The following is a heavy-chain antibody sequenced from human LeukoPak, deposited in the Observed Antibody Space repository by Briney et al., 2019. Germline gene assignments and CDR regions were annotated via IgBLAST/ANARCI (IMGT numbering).Heavy chain of an antibody. CDR3: AKAPQGSLRLPQKHKFDY. V-gene: IGHV3-23*01. Sequence: GGSLRLSCAASGFTFSSYAMSWVRQAPGKGLEWVSAISGSGGSTYYADSVEGRFTISRDNSKNTLYLQMNSLRAEDTAVYYCAKAPQGSLRLPQKHKFDYWGQGTLVTVSS. CDR1: GFTFSSYA. J-gene: IGHJ4*02. D-gene: IGHD2-15*01. CDR2: ISGSGGST.